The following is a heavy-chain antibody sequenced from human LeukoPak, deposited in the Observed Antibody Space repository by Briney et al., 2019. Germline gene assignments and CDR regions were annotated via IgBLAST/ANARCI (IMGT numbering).Heavy chain of an antibody. CDR2: VHLDGRT. Sequence: SETLSLTCTVSGGSISSGGYYWSWIRQPPGKGLEWIGEVHLDGRTNYNPSLESRLTMSVDVSENQVSLKLTSVTAADTAVYYCAREGGFYRPLDYPGQGTLVTVSS. CDR3: AREGGFYRPLDY. CDR1: GGSISSGGYY. V-gene: IGHV4-39*07. D-gene: IGHD3-3*01. J-gene: IGHJ4*02.